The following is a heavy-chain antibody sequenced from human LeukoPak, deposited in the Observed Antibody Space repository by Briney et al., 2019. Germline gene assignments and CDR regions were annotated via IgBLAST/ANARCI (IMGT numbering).Heavy chain of an antibody. J-gene: IGHJ4*02. V-gene: IGHV1-46*01. CDR2: INPSGGST. Sequence: ASVKVSCKASGYTFTSYYMHWVRQAPGQGLEWMGIINPSGGSTSYAQKFQGRVTMTRDMSTSTVYMELSSLRSEDTAVYYCAREPYDFWSGHPLDYWGQGTLVTVSS. CDR1: GYTFTSYY. CDR3: AREPYDFWSGHPLDY. D-gene: IGHD3-3*01.